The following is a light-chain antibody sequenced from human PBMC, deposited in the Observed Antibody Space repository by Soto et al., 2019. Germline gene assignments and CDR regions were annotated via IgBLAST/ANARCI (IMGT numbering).Light chain of an antibody. Sequence: IQKTQSPSSLSAYVGARVTITCLASQSISSYLNLYQQKPGKAPKLLIYAASSLQSGVPSRFSGSGSGTDFTLTISSLQPEDFATYYCQQSFSIPLPVGGGGKVDIK. CDR1: QSISSY. J-gene: IGKJ4*01. CDR3: QQSFSIPLP. V-gene: IGKV1-39*01. CDR2: AAS.